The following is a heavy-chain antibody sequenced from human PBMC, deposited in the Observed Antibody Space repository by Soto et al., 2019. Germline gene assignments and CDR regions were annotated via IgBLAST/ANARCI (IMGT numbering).Heavy chain of an antibody. CDR1: GGSFSGYY. D-gene: IGHD4-4*01. J-gene: IGHJ4*02. Sequence: SETLSLTCAVYGGSFSGYYWSWIRQPPGNGLEWIGEINHSGSTNYNPSLKSRVTIPVDTSKNQFSLKLSSVTAADTAVYYCARGAVTTPNSDYWGQGTLVTVSP. V-gene: IGHV4-34*01. CDR2: INHSGST. CDR3: ARGAVTTPNSDY.